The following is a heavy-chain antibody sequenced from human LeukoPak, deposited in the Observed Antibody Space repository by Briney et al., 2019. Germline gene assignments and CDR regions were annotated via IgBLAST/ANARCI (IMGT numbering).Heavy chain of an antibody. CDR2: IYPGDSDT. CDR3: ARLPSVNSYYYYGMDV. D-gene: IGHD1-1*01. J-gene: IGHJ6*02. CDR1: GYSFTSYW. Sequence: GASLQISCEGSGYSFTSYWIGWVRQLPGKGLEWMGIIYPGDSDTRYSPSFQGQVTISADKSISTAYLQWSSLKASDTAMYYCARLPSVNSYYYYGMDVWGQGTTVTVSS. V-gene: IGHV5-51*01.